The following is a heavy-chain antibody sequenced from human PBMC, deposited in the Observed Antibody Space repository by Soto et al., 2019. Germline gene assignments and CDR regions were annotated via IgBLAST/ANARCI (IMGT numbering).Heavy chain of an antibody. CDR3: GGGIAAADSSSYYFYGMDV. CDR1: GGTFSSYA. Sequence: QVQLVQSGAEVKKPGSSVKVSCKASGGTFSSYAISWVRQAPGQGLEWMGGIIHIFGTANYAQKFQGRVSITADDSTSTAYMELSILRSEATDVYYCGGGIAAADSSSYYFYGMDVWGQGTTVTVSS. J-gene: IGHJ6*02. V-gene: IGHV1-69*01. D-gene: IGHD6-13*01. CDR2: IIHIFGTA.